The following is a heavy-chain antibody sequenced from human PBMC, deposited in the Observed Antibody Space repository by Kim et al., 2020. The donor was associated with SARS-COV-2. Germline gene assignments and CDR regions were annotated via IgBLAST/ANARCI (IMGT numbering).Heavy chain of an antibody. J-gene: IGHJ6*03. CDR3: ARGPCLTSCRWRLGPYYYYYYMDV. V-gene: IGHV4-30-4*01. CDR2: IYYSGST. D-gene: IGHD2-2*01. CDR1: GGSISSGDYY. Sequence: SETLSLTCTVSGGSISSGDYYWSWIRQPPGKGLEWIGYIYYSGSTYYNPSLKSRVTISVDTSKNQFSLKLSSVTAADTAVYYCARGPCLTSCRWRLGPYYYYYYMDVWGKGTTVTVSS.